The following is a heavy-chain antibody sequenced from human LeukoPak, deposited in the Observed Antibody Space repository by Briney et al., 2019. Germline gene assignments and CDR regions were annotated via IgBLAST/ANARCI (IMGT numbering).Heavy chain of an antibody. CDR2: VWNDGSKT. CDR3: ARGVRTVDY. D-gene: IGHD4-11*01. CDR1: GFIFSGYG. J-gene: IGHJ4*02. V-gene: IGHV3-33*01. Sequence: PGGSLRLSCAASGFIFSGYGMYWVRQAPGKGLEWVADVWNDGSKTYYADSVKGRFTISRDNSKNTLHLQMDSLKPEDTAVYYCARGVRTVDYWGQGTLVTVSS.